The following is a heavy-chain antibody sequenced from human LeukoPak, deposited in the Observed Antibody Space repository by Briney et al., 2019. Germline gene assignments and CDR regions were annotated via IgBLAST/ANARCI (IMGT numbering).Heavy chain of an antibody. Sequence: GGSLRLSCADPGFTLSTYAMHWVRQAPGKGLEWVAVISYDGGDKYYADSVKGRFTISRDNSNNTLYLQMNSLRAADTAVYYCARDHSWTGSWHSYYAMDVWGQGTTVTVSS. V-gene: IGHV3-30*04. CDR1: GFTLSTYA. CDR3: ARDHSWTGSWHSYYAMDV. CDR2: ISYDGGDK. D-gene: IGHD1-14*01. J-gene: IGHJ6*02.